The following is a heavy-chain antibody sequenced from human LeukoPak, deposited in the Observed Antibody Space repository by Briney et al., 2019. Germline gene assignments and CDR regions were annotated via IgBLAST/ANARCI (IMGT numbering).Heavy chain of an antibody. V-gene: IGHV5-51*01. CDR2: IYPGDSDT. CDR3: ARRPSYDFWSGYYGVDGLDI. D-gene: IGHD3-3*01. Sequence: GESLKISCKGSGYSFTSYWIGWVRQMPGKGLEWMGIIYPGDSDTRYSPSFQGQVTISADKSISTAYLRWNSLRASDTAMYYCARRPSYDFWSGYYGVDGLDIWGQGTMVTVSS. J-gene: IGHJ3*02. CDR1: GYSFTSYW.